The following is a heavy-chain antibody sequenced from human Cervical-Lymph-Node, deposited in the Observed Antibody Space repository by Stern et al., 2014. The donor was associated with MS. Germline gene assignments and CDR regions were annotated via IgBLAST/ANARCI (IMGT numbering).Heavy chain of an antibody. J-gene: IGHJ4*02. CDR1: GFTCSNHY. CDR3: ARIPRGYSYDQYYFDY. CDR2: ITSSSTYT. V-gene: IGHV3-11*06. Sequence: VQLVESGGGLVKPGGSLRLSCAASGFTCSNHYMSWIRQAPGKGLDWVSYITSSSTYTNYADSVKGRFTISRDNAKNSLYLQMNSLRVEDTAVYYCARIPRGYSYDQYYFDYWGQGTLVTVSS. D-gene: IGHD5-18*01.